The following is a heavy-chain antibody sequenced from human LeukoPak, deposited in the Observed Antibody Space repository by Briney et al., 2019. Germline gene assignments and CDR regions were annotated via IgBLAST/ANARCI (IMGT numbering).Heavy chain of an antibody. J-gene: IGHJ4*02. CDR3: AKEDGVYDFWSGPDFDY. V-gene: IGHV3-30*02. CDR1: GFTFSSYG. Sequence: PGGSLRLSCAASGFTFSSYGMHWVRQAPGKGLEWVAFIRYDGSNKYYADSVKGRFTISRDNSKNTLYLQMNSLRAEDTAVYYCAKEDGVYDFWSGPDFDYWGQGTLVTVSS. D-gene: IGHD3-3*01. CDR2: IRYDGSNK.